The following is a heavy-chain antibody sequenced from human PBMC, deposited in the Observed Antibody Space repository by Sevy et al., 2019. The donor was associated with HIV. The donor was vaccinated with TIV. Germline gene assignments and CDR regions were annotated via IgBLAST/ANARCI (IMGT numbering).Heavy chain of an antibody. D-gene: IGHD1-26*01. Sequence: SETLSLTCTVSGGSISSYYWSWIRQPPGKGLEWIGYIYYSGSTNYNPSLKSRVTISVDTSENQFSLMLSSVTAADTAVYYCARVGSDWEVDYWGQGTLVTVSS. J-gene: IGHJ4*02. V-gene: IGHV4-59*01. CDR2: IYYSGST. CDR3: ARVGSDWEVDY. CDR1: GGSISSYY.